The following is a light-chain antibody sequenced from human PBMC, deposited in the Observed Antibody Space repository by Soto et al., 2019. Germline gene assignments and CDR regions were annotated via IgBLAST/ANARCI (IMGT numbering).Light chain of an antibody. CDR2: DAS. J-gene: IGKJ1*01. CDR1: QSISSY. V-gene: IGKV3-11*01. CDR3: QQYGSSPQA. Sequence: EIVLTQSPATLSLSPGERATLSCRASQSISSYLAWYQQKAGQAPRLLIYDASNRATGIPARFSGSGSGTDFTLTISSLEPEDFAVYYCQQYGSSPQAFGQGTKVDIK.